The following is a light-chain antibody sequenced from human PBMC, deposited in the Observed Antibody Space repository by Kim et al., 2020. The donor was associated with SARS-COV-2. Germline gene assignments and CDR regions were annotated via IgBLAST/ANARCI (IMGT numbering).Light chain of an antibody. CDR2: AAS. Sequence: AAVVDRVTVACRASQGISNYLAWYQQKAGKVPKLLMYAASTLQSGVPSRFSGCGSGTDFTLTISSLQPEDVATYYCQKYDSAPRTFGQGTKVDIK. V-gene: IGKV1-27*01. J-gene: IGKJ1*01. CDR3: QKYDSAPRT. CDR1: QGISNY.